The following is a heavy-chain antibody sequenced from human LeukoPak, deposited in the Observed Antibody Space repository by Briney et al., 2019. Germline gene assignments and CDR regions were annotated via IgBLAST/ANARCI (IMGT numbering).Heavy chain of an antibody. CDR3: AREAYYGAGSNWFDP. CDR2: INHSGST. J-gene: IGHJ5*02. Sequence: SETLSLTCAVYGGSFSGYYWSWIRQPPGKGLEWIGEINHSGSTNYNPSLKSRVTISVDTSKNQFSLKLSSVTAADTAVYYCAREAYYGAGSNWFDPWGQGTLVTVSS. D-gene: IGHD3-10*01. V-gene: IGHV4-34*01. CDR1: GGSFSGYY.